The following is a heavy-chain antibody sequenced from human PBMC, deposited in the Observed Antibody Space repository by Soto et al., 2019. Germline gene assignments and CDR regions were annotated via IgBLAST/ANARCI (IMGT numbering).Heavy chain of an antibody. D-gene: IGHD3-3*01. CDR2: IYYSGST. J-gene: IGHJ6*03. Sequence: PSETLSLTCTVSGGSISSYYWTWIRQPPGKGLEWIGYIYYSGSTNYNPSLKSRVTISVDTSKNQFSLKLSSVTAADTAVYYCARFVRSYDFWSGYPYVPPPPLYMDVWGKGTTVTVSS. CDR3: ARFVRSYDFWSGYPYVPPPPLYMDV. V-gene: IGHV4-59*08. CDR1: GGSISSYY.